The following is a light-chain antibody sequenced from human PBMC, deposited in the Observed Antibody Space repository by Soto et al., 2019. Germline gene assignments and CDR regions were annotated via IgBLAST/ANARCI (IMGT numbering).Light chain of an antibody. Sequence: EIVMTQSPATLSFSPGERASLSCRASQSVSSKLAWYQQKPGQAPRLLIYGASTRATGIPARFSGSGSGTEFTLTISSLQSEDFAVYYCQQYNNWSYTFGQGTKVDIK. CDR3: QQYNNWSYT. CDR1: QSVSSK. V-gene: IGKV3-15*01. J-gene: IGKJ2*01. CDR2: GAS.